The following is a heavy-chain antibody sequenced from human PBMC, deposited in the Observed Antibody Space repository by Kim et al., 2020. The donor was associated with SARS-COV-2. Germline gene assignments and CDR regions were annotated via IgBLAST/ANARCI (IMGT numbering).Heavy chain of an antibody. Sequence: GGSLRLSCAASGFIFRTYNMNWVRQAPGRGLEWISHISDTGSTTYYADSVKGRFTISRDNAENSLYLQMNSLRDEDTAVYYCVRGRSYDWVWGGYWGQGT. V-gene: IGHV3-48*02. CDR2: ISDTGSTT. D-gene: IGHD3-16*01. CDR3: VRGRSYDWVWGGY. J-gene: IGHJ4*02. CDR1: GFIFRTYN.